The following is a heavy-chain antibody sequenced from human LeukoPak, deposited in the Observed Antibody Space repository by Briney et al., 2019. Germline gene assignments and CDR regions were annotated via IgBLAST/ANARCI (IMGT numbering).Heavy chain of an antibody. CDR1: GFTFSSFA. CDR3: AKRGTSLRAVDH. J-gene: IGHJ4*02. Sequence: GGSLRLSCAASGFTFSSFAMSWVRQAPGKGLEWVSAISTSGGSTYYADSVKGRFTISRDNSKNTLNLQMNSLRAEDTAVYYCAKRGTSLRAVDHWGQGTLVTVSS. CDR2: ISTSGGST. D-gene: IGHD4-17*01. V-gene: IGHV3-23*01.